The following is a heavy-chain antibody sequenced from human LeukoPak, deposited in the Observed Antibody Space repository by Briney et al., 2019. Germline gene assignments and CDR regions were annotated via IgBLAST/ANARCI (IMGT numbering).Heavy chain of an antibody. CDR2: TYYRSKWYN. Sequence: SQTLSLTCAISGDNVSGNCTAYNWIRQSPSRGLEWLGRTYYRSKWYNDYAISVKSRITVNPDTSKNQLSLQLNSVTPEDTAVYYCARGGQGDGYSADEAFDFWGQGTMVTVSS. CDR1: GDNVSGNCTA. CDR3: ARGGQGDGYSADEAFDF. D-gene: IGHD5-24*01. V-gene: IGHV6-1*01. J-gene: IGHJ3*01.